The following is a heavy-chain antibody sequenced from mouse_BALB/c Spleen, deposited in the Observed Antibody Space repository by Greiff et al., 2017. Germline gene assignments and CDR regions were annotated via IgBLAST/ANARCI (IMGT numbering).Heavy chain of an antibody. V-gene: IGHV1-20*02. Sequence: VQLQQSGPELVKPGASVKISCKASGYSFTGYFMNWVMQSHGKSLEWIGRINPYDGDTFYNQKFKGKATLTVDKSSSTAHMELRSLASEDSAVYYCARGGYGIFYAMDYWGQGTSVTVSS. CDR3: ARGGYGIFYAMDY. D-gene: IGHD2-1*01. CDR1: GYSFTGYF. CDR2: INPYDGDT. J-gene: IGHJ4*01.